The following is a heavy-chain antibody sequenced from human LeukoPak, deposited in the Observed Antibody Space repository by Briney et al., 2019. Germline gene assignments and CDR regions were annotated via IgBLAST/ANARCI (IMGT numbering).Heavy chain of an antibody. CDR2: IRGSGGST. CDR1: GFTFSSYA. Sequence: GGSLRLSCAASGFTFSSYAMSWVRQAPGKGLESVSAIRGSGGSTYYADSVKGRSTISRDNSKNTLYLQMNSLRAEDTAVYYCAKRIAAAGTGLDYWGQGTLVTVSS. J-gene: IGHJ4*02. V-gene: IGHV3-23*01. CDR3: AKRIAAAGTGLDY. D-gene: IGHD6-13*01.